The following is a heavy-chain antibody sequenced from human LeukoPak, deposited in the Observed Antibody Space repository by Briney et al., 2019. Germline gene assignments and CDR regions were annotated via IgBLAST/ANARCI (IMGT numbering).Heavy chain of an antibody. Sequence: SVKVSCKASGGTFSGYAISWVRQAPGQGLEWMGGIIPIFGTANYAQKFQGRVTITADESTSTAYMELSSLRSEDTAVYYCASVGYSGYDFERGDDYWGQGTLVTVSS. CDR2: IIPIFGTA. CDR3: ASVGYSGYDFERGDDY. V-gene: IGHV1-69*01. D-gene: IGHD5-12*01. CDR1: GGTFSGYA. J-gene: IGHJ4*02.